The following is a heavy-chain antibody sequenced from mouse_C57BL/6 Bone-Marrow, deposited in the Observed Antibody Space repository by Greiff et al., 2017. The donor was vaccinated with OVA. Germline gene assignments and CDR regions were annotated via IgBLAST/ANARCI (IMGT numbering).Heavy chain of an antibody. Sequence: VMLVASGGGLVQPGGSLQLSCAASGFTFSDYGMAWVRQAPRKGPEWVAFISNLAYSIYYADTVTGRFTISRENAKNTLYLEMSSLRSEDTAMYYGARTYGGYAMDYWGQGTSVTVSS. CDR1: GFTFSDYG. CDR3: ARTYGGYAMDY. CDR2: ISNLAYSI. V-gene: IGHV5-15*01. D-gene: IGHD1-1*01. J-gene: IGHJ4*01.